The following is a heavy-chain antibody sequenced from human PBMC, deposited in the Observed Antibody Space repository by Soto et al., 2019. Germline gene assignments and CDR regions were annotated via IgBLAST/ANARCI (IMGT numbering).Heavy chain of an antibody. V-gene: IGHV3-23*01. CDR2: ISGSGGST. Sequence: GGSLRLSCAASGFTFSSYAMSWVRQAPGKGLEWVSAISGSGGSTYYADSVKGRFTISRDNSKNTLYLQMNSLRAEDTAVYYCAKDPTYDFWSCYLDYWGQGTLVTVSS. D-gene: IGHD3-3*01. CDR1: GFTFSSYA. J-gene: IGHJ4*02. CDR3: AKDPTYDFWSCYLDY.